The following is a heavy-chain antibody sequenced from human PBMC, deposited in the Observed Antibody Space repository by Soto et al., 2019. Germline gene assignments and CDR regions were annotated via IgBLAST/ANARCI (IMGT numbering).Heavy chain of an antibody. CDR3: AREVVTETTWGSFDS. J-gene: IGHJ4*02. Sequence: QVHLVQSGADGRKSGSSVRVSCTASGGGTLSNDAISWVRQAPGQGLEWLGRISPFFGTTDYSQRFQGRLTMTADASTGTVYMDLRSLKSDDTAVYFCAREVVTETTWGSFDSWGQGTLVTVSS. CDR2: ISPFFGTT. V-gene: IGHV1-69*01. CDR1: GGGTLSNDA. D-gene: IGHD2-21*02.